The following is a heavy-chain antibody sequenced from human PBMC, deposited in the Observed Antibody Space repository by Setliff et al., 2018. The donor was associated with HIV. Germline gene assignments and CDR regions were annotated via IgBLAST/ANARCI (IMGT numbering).Heavy chain of an antibody. Sequence: QSGGSLRLSCAASGLNFVTYDMHWIRQAPGKGLESVSYIDSSGRTLYYADSVKGRFTISRDNAKKSLSLHINNLRTEDTAVYYCATGYSSSWYGWGYWGQGALVTVSS. CDR1: GLNFVTYD. D-gene: IGHD6-13*01. CDR2: IDSSGRTL. V-gene: IGHV3-48*03. CDR3: ATGYSSSWYGWGY. J-gene: IGHJ4*02.